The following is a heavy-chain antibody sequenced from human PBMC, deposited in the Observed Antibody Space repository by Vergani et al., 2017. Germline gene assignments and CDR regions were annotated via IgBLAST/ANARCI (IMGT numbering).Heavy chain of an antibody. CDR1: GGSFTSYH. Sequence: QVQLQQWGGGLLKPSETLSLTCAVNGGSFTSYHWTWIRQSPGEGLEWVGDIDHTGRPDYNPSLKSRLTMSVEKSRNQFSLTLNSVTATDTAIYFCARVNTETNGHLYYYYYMDVWGQGTAVTVS. J-gene: IGHJ6*03. D-gene: IGHD4-11*01. V-gene: IGHV4-34*01. CDR2: IDHTGRP. CDR3: ARVNTETNGHLYYYYYMDV.